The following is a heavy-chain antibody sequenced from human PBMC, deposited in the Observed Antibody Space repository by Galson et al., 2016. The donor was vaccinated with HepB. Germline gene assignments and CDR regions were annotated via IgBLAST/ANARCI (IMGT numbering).Heavy chain of an antibody. CDR3: TKEGAYCSSSRCRYYMDV. J-gene: IGHJ6*03. CDR2: ITPAGDAT. V-gene: IGHV3-23*01. CDR1: GFTFHSYT. Sequence: SLRLSCAASGFTFHSYTMGWVRQAPGKGLQWVSDITPAGDATYYAEPVTGRFTISRDNSRNTLYLQMNSLRVEDTAVYYCTKEGAYCSSSRCRYYMDVWGRGTTVTVSS. D-gene: IGHD2-2*01.